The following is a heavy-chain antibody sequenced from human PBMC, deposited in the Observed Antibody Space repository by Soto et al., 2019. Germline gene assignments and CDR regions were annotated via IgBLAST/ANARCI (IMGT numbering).Heavy chain of an antibody. CDR2: INTANGIT. D-gene: IGHD1-26*01. V-gene: IGHV1-3*04. CDR3: AKDGGSILGPTRTFHI. Sequence: QVHVVQSGPEVKKPGASVKISCKASGYSFIDYAVHWVRQAPGQRLEWMGWINTANGITKYSQKFQGRVSITTDTSANMVYMELRTLRSEDTAVYYCAKDGGSILGPTRTFHIWGQGTMVTVSS. CDR1: GYSFIDYA. J-gene: IGHJ3*02.